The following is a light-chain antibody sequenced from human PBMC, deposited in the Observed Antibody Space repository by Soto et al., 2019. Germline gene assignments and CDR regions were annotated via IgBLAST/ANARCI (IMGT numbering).Light chain of an antibody. V-gene: IGKV3-15*01. Sequence: IVMTQSPATLSVSPGDRATLSCRSSQPVNNNLAWCQHKPGQAPRLLIYGASTRATGISARFSGGGSGTEFTLTISSLQSEDFALYFCQQYEKWPPSITFGQGTRLEIK. CDR3: QQYEKWPPSIT. J-gene: IGKJ5*01. CDR2: GAS. CDR1: QPVNNN.